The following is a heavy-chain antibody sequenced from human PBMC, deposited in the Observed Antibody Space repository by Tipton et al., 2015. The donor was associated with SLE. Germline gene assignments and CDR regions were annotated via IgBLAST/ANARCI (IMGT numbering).Heavy chain of an antibody. D-gene: IGHD6-6*01. J-gene: IGHJ4*02. V-gene: IGHV4-34*01. CDR2: INHSGST. Sequence: TLSLTCAVYGGSFSGYYWSWIRQPPGKGLEWIGEINHSGSTNYNPSLKSRVTISVDTSKNQFSLKLSSVTAADTAVYYCACRIAARRSSLIPFDYWGQGTLVTVSS. CDR3: ACRIAARRSSLIPFDY. CDR1: GGSFSGYY.